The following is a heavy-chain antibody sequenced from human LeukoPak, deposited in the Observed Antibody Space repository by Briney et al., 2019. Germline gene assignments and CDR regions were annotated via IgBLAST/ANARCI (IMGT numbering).Heavy chain of an antibody. D-gene: IGHD3-10*01. J-gene: IGHJ5*02. Sequence: GGSLRLSCAASGFTFSSYWMSWVRQAPGKGLEWVSAISGSGGSTYYADSVKGRFTISRDNSKNTLYLQMNSLRAEDTAVYYCAKPYYYGSGSYYNPPRDWFDPWGQGTLVTVSS. V-gene: IGHV3-23*01. CDR3: AKPYYYGSGSYYNPPRDWFDP. CDR1: GFTFSSYW. CDR2: ISGSGGST.